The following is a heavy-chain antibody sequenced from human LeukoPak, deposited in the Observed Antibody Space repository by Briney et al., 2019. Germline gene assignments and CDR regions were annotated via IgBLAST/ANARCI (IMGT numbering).Heavy chain of an antibody. CDR2: ISGSGSNT. J-gene: IGHJ4*02. V-gene: IGHV3-23*01. Sequence: AGGSLRLSCAASGFTFYTYGMNWIRQAPGKGLEWVSTISGSGSNTYYADSVKGRFTIFRDNSRNILYLQMSSLRAEDTAVYYCAKAITALVLTTWDSWGQGTLVSVS. D-gene: IGHD2-8*02. CDR1: GFTFYTYG. CDR3: AKAITALVLTTWDS.